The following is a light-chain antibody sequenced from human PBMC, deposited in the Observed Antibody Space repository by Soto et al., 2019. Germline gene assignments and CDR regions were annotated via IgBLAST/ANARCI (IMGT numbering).Light chain of an antibody. Sequence: AIQMTQSPSSLSASVGDRVTITCRASQDIRHELGWYQERPGQAPKLLIYAASNLQTGVPSRFSGSGSGTDFTLTISSLQPEDFATYYCLQDYNYPWTFGQGTKVEV. CDR1: QDIRHE. CDR3: LQDYNYPWT. V-gene: IGKV1-6*01. J-gene: IGKJ1*01. CDR2: AAS.